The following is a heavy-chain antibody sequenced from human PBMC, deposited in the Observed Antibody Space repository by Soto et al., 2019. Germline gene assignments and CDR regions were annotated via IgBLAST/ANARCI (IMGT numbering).Heavy chain of an antibody. CDR1: GGSVSSGXYY. V-gene: IGHV4-61*01. J-gene: IGHJ4*02. D-gene: IGHD3-10*01. CDR2: IYYSGST. Sequence: PSEXLSLTCTXSGGSVSSGXYYXXWIXXPPGKGREWIGYIYYSGSTNYNPSLKSRVTISVDTSKNQFSLKLSSVTAADTAVYYCAALLWFGELGVDYWGQGTLVTVSS. CDR3: AALLWFGELGVDY.